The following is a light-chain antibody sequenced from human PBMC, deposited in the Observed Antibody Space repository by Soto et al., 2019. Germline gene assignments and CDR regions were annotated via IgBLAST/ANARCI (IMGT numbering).Light chain of an antibody. CDR2: DAS. J-gene: IGKJ1*01. CDR1: RSISDW. CDR3: LQYDSHSWT. Sequence: DIQMTQFPSTLSPSLGDRVTITCRASRSISDWVAWYQQKPGKAPKLLIFDASNLKSGVPSRFSGSGSGTEFTLSISSXQPDDVATYYCLQYDSHSWTFGQGTKVDIK. V-gene: IGKV1-5*01.